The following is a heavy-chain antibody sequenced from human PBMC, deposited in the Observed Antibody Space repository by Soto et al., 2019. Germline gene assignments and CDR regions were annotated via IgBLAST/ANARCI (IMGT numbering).Heavy chain of an antibody. D-gene: IGHD3-3*01. V-gene: IGHV4-38-2*02. CDR1: GFSINTNYY. J-gene: IGHJ4*02. Sequence: SETLSLTCTVSGFSINTNYYWGWIRQPPGKGLEWIGSIWHSGSVYYNPSLKSRVTMSIDTSKNEFSLRLNSMTAADTAVYFCARKGTYHRFWSGDCWGLGTLVTVSS. CDR2: IWHSGSV. CDR3: ARKGTYHRFWSGDC.